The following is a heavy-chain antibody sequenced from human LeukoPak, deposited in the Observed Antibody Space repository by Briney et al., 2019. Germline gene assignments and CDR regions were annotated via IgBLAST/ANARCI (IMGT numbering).Heavy chain of an antibody. V-gene: IGHV3-30*19. CDR2: ISYDGSNK. J-gene: IGHJ4*02. D-gene: IGHD3-22*01. CDR3: ARDRSSGYLDY. CDR1: GFIFSSYG. Sequence: GGSLRLSCAASGFIFSSYGMLWVRQAPGKGLEWVAVISYDGSNKYYADSVKGRFTISRDNSKNTLYLQMNSLRAEDTAVYYCARDRSSGYLDYWGQGTLVTVSS.